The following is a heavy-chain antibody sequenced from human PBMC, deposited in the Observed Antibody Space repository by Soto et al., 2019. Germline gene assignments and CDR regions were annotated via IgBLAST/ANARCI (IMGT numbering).Heavy chain of an antibody. D-gene: IGHD1-7*01. CDR1: GYTFTSYH. J-gene: IGHJ5*02. V-gene: IGHV1-18*01. CDR2: ISTYNGNT. CDR3: ARDREYNWNYNWFDP. Sequence: GASVKVSCKASGYTFTSYHITWVRQAPGQGLEWMGWISTYNGNTNFTQKLQGRVTMTTDTSTSTAYMELRSLRSDDTAVYYCARDREYNWNYNWFDPWGQGTLVTVSS.